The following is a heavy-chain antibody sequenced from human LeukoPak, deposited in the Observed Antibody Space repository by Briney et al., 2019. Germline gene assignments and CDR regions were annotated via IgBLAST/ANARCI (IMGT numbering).Heavy chain of an antibody. CDR1: GFPFSSYW. J-gene: IGHJ4*02. CDR2: INQVGNET. V-gene: IGHV3-7*01. Sequence: LPGGSLRLSCAPSGFPFSSYWMTWVRQAPGRGLEWVANINQVGNETYYVDSVKGRFTISRDNAKNSLFLQMNSLRAEDTAVYYCARDYGDYWGQGTLVTVSS. D-gene: IGHD3-10*01. CDR3: ARDYGDY.